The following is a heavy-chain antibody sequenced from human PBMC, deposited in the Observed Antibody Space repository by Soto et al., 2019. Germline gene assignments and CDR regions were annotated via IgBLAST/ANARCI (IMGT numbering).Heavy chain of an antibody. CDR3: ARMGSYGYVDYYYGMDV. D-gene: IGHD5-18*01. J-gene: IGHJ6*02. CDR1: GFSLSNARMG. V-gene: IGHV2-26*01. CDR2: IFSNDEK. Sequence: QVTLKESGPVLVKPTETLMLTCTVSGFSLSNARMGVSWIRQPPGKALEWLAHIFSNDEKSYSTSLKSRLTISKDTSKSQVVLTMTNMDPVDTATYYCARMGSYGYVDYYYGMDVWGQGTTVTVSS.